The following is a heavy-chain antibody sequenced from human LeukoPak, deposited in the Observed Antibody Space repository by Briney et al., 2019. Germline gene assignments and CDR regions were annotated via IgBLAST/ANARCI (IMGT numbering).Heavy chain of an antibody. CDR2: IKQDRSEK. Sequence: GGSLRLSCAASGFTFSNYWMSWVRQAPGKGLEWVAKIKQDRSEKYYVDSVNGRFTISIDNAKNSLSLQMNSLRAEDTAVYYCARDQGYCTSASCRGDAFDVWGQGAMISVSS. CDR1: GFTFSNYW. D-gene: IGHD2-2*01. J-gene: IGHJ3*01. CDR3: ARDQGYCTSASCRGDAFDV. V-gene: IGHV3-7*01.